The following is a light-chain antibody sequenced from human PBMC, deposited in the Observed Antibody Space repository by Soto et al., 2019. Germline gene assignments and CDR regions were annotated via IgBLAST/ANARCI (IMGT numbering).Light chain of an antibody. CDR2: AAS. V-gene: IGKV1-27*01. CDR3: QKYNSAPPWT. CDR1: QGISNC. Sequence: DIQMTQSPSSLSASVGDRVTITCRASQGISNCLAWYQQKPGKVPKLLIYAASTLQSGVPSRFSGSGSGTDFTLTISSLQPEDVATNYCQKYNSAPPWTFGQGTKVEIK. J-gene: IGKJ1*01.